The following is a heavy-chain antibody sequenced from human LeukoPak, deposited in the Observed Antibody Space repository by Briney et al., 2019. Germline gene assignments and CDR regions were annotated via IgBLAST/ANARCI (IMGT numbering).Heavy chain of an antibody. V-gene: IGHV1-2*02. CDR1: GYTFTGYY. CDR2: INPNSGGT. J-gene: IGHJ4*02. CDR3: ARVQYYYDSSGYWAH. Sequence: GASVKVSCKASGYTFTGYYMHWVRQAPRQGLEWMGWINPNSGGTNYAQKFQGRVTMTRDTSISTAYMELSRLRSDDTAVYYCARVQYYYDSSGYWAHWGQGTLVTVSS. D-gene: IGHD3-22*01.